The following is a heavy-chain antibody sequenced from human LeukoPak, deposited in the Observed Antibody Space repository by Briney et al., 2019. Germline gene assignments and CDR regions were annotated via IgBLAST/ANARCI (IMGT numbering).Heavy chain of an antibody. CDR3: ARDLVASRTFDI. Sequence: SETLSLTCTVSGGSISSYYWSWLRQPPGKGLEWIGYIYYIGTTDYNPSLKSRVTMSVDTSKNQFSLKLTSVTAADTAVYYCARDLVASRTFDIWGXXXTVTVSS. V-gene: IGHV4-59*01. CDR2: IYYIGTT. J-gene: IGHJ3*02. D-gene: IGHD2-15*01. CDR1: GGSISSYY.